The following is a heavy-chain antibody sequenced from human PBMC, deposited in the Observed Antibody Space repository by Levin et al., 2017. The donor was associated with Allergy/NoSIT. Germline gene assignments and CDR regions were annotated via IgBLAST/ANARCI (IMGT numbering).Heavy chain of an antibody. CDR2: ISGSGASA. V-gene: IGHV3-23*01. Sequence: GGSLRLSCTASGFTFSNYAMIWVRQAPGKGLEWVSGISGSGASAYFADSVKGRFAISRDNYKNTLYLQLDSLRAEDSALYFCAKGRVAYCSGAACYTHCDDWGQGTLVTVSS. D-gene: IGHD2-15*01. J-gene: IGHJ4*02. CDR3: AKGRVAYCSGAACYTHCDD. CDR1: GFTFSNYA.